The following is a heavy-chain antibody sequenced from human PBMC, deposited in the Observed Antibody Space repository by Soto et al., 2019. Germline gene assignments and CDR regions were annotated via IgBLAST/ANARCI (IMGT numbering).Heavy chain of an antibody. J-gene: IGHJ4*01. CDR2: IYPGDSDT. CDR3: ARPGNDYYFDY. Sequence: GEKLKNSYGGSGGRFTTYWIGWWPKKPGKGLEWMGIIYPGDSDTRYTPSFQGQVTISVDKSISTAYLQWSSLRASDAAMYYCARPGNDYYFDYWGQGALVSVS. CDR1: GGRFTTYW. V-gene: IGHV5-51*01. D-gene: IGHD1-1*01.